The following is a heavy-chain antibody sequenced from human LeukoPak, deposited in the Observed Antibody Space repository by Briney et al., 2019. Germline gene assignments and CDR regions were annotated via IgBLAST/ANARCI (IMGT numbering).Heavy chain of an antibody. Sequence: GASVKVSCKASGGTFSSYAISWVRQAPGQGLEWMGGIIPIFGTANYAQKLQGRVTITADESTSTAYMELSSLRSEDTAVYYCARVYVSGSYISGEYYFDYWGQGTLVTVSS. D-gene: IGHD1-26*01. CDR2: IIPIFGTA. J-gene: IGHJ4*02. CDR1: GGTFSSYA. CDR3: ARVYVSGSYISGEYYFDY. V-gene: IGHV1-69*13.